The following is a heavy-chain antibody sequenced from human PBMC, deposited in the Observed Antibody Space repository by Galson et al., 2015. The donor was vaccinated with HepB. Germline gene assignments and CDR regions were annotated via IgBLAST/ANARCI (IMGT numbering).Heavy chain of an antibody. CDR3: ARKSDGYRPFDY. J-gene: IGHJ4*02. Sequence: QSGAEVKEPGESLKISCKASGYSFTSFWIGWVRQMPGKGLEWMGMIYPYDSDIRYSPSFQGQVTISADKSISTAHLQWSSLKASDTAMYYCARKSDGYRPFDYWGQGTLVTVSS. CDR2: IYPYDSDI. V-gene: IGHV5-51*03. D-gene: IGHD5-24*01. CDR1: GYSFTSFW.